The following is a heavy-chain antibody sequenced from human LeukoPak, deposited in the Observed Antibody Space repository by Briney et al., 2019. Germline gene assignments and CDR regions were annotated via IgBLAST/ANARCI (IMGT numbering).Heavy chain of an antibody. CDR3: ARVEIVAEPDDYMDV. D-gene: IGHD2-2*01. CDR2: MNTDGSST. Sequence: GGSLRLSCAASGFTFSRYWMHWVRQAPGKGLVWVSRMNTDGSSTSYADSVKGRFTISRDNTKDTLYLQMNSLRVEDTAVYYCARVEIVAEPDDYMDVWGKGTTVTVSS. CDR1: GFTFSRYW. V-gene: IGHV3-74*01. J-gene: IGHJ6*03.